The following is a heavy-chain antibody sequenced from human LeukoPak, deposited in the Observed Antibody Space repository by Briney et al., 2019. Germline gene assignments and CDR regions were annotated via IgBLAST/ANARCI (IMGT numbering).Heavy chain of an antibody. V-gene: IGHV3-48*01. J-gene: IGHJ6*03. CDR3: ARDPYSGSYGDYYYYYMDV. CDR1: GFTFSSYS. CDR2: ISSSSSTI. Sequence: GGSLRLSCAASGFTFSSYSMNWVRQAPGKGLEWVSYISSSSSTIYFADSVKGRFTISRDNAKNSLYLQMNSPRAEDTAVYYCARDPYSGSYGDYYYYYMDVWGKGTTVTISS. D-gene: IGHD1-26*01.